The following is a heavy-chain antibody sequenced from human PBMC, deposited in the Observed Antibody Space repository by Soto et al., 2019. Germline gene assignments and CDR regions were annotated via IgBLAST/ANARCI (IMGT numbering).Heavy chain of an antibody. J-gene: IGHJ5*02. Sequence: QVKLVQSGAEVKKPGASVKVSCKASGYTVTSYDIHWVRQATGQGLEWMGWMNTNTNTTDCAQKFQGRVTLTWNTSISTAYMELSSLKFDDTAVHYCVREVVEVAETTSLWLDPWVLGTLVTVSS. V-gene: IGHV1-8*01. CDR3: VREVVEVAETTSLWLDP. CDR2: MNTNTNTT. D-gene: IGHD2-15*01. CDR1: GYTVTSYD.